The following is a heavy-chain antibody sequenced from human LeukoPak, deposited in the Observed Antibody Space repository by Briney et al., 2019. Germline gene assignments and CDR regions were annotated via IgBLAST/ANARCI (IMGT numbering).Heavy chain of an antibody. J-gene: IGHJ4*02. Sequence: GGSLRLSCAASGFTVITNDMTWVRQAPGKGLEWVSVLYSDGNTKYADSVQGRFTISRDNSKNTLYLQMNSLRAEDTAVYYCARDSSTGLNYWGQGTLVTVSS. D-gene: IGHD4-17*01. CDR3: ARDSSTGLNY. V-gene: IGHV3-53*01. CDR1: GFTVITND. CDR2: LYSDGNT.